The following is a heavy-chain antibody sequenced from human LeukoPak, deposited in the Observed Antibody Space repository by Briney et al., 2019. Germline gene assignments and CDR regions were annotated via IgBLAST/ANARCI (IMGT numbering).Heavy chain of an antibody. D-gene: IGHD2-2*01. V-gene: IGHV3-30*01. Sequence: GGSLRLSCAASGFTFCSYAMHWVRQAPGKGLEWVAVISYDGSNKYYADSVKGRFTISRDNSKNTLYLQMNSLRAEDTAVYYCARDRYCSSTSCSNWFDPWRQGTLVTVSS. CDR1: GFTFCSYA. CDR2: ISYDGSNK. J-gene: IGHJ5*02. CDR3: ARDRYCSSTSCSNWFDP.